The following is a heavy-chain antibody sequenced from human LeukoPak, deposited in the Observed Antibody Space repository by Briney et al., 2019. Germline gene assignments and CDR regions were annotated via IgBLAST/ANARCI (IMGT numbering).Heavy chain of an antibody. CDR1: GFTFSDYY. V-gene: IGHV3-11*01. Sequence: GGSLRLSCAASGFTFSDYYMSWIRQAPGKGLEWVSYISSSGSTIYYADSAKGRFTISRDNAKNSLYLQMNSLRAEDTAVYYCARGSYYDFWSGYHNYFDYWGQGTLVTVSS. CDR2: ISSSGSTI. CDR3: ARGSYYDFWSGYHNYFDY. D-gene: IGHD3-3*01. J-gene: IGHJ4*02.